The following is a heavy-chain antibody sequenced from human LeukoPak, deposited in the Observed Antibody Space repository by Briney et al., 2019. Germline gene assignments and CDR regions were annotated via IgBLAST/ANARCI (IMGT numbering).Heavy chain of an antibody. CDR1: GYSFTSYW. V-gene: IGHV5-51*01. D-gene: IGHD3-3*01. J-gene: IGHJ4*02. CDR2: IYPGDSDT. CDR3: ARKVNYDFWSGYLGTTPFDY. Sequence: GESLKISCKGSGYSFTSYWIGWVRQMPGKGLEWMGIIYPGDSDTRYSPSFQGQVTISADKSISTAYLQWSSLKASDTAMYYCARKVNYDFWSGYLGTTPFDYWGQGTLVTVSS.